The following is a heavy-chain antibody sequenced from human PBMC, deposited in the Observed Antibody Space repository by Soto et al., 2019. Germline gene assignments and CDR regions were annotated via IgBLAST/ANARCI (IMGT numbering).Heavy chain of an antibody. J-gene: IGHJ2*01. Sequence: FLQATGKGLEWVGFIRSKAYGGTTEYAASVKGRFTISRDDSKSIAYLQMNSLKTEDTAVNGRPIPVTVSAFLRNRSSDL. CDR2: IRSKAYGGTT. V-gene: IGHV3-49*03. D-gene: IGHD3-3*02. CDR3: PIPVTVSAFLRNRSSDL.